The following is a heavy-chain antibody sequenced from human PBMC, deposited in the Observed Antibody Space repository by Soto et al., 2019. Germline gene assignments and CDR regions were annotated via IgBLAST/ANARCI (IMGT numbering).Heavy chain of an antibody. CDR3: AKAVWHSSSWYFDY. J-gene: IGHJ4*02. CDR1: GFAFSSYA. Sequence: GGSLRLSCAASGFAFSSYAMSWVRQAPGKGLEWVSAISGSGGSTYYADSVKGRFTISRDNSKNTLYLQMNSLRAEDTAVYYCAKAVWHSSSWYFDYWGQGTLVTVSS. D-gene: IGHD6-13*01. V-gene: IGHV3-23*01. CDR2: ISGSGGST.